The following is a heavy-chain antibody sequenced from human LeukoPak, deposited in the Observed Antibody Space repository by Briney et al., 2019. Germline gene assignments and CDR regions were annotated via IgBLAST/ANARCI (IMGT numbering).Heavy chain of an antibody. CDR3: AREGAPAIAARPIGY. Sequence: GGSLRLSCAASGFTFSDYYMSWIRQAPGKGLECVSYISSSGSTIYYADSVKGRFTISRDNAKNSLYLQMNSLRAEDTAVYYCAREGAPAIAARPIGYWGQGTLVTVSS. V-gene: IGHV3-11*04. CDR2: ISSSGSTI. D-gene: IGHD6-6*01. CDR1: GFTFSDYY. J-gene: IGHJ4*02.